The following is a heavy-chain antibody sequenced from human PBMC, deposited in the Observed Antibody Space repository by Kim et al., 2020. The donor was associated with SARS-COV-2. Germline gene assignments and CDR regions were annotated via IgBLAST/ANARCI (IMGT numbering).Heavy chain of an antibody. CDR3: ARDEGPHYAFWDY. V-gene: IGHV4-39*07. CDR2: IYYSGST. Sequence: SETLSLTCTVSGGSISSSSYYWGWIRQPPGKGLEWIGSIYYSGSTYYNPSLKSRVTISVDTSKNQFSLKLSSVTAADTAVYYCARDEGPHYAFWDYWGQGTLVTVSS. J-gene: IGHJ4*02. CDR1: GGSISSSSYY. D-gene: IGHD3-3*01.